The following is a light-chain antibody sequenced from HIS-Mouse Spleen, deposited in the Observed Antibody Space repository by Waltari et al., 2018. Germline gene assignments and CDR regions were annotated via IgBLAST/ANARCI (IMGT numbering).Light chain of an antibody. Sequence: SYELTQPPSVSVSPGQTARITCSGDALPKKYAYWYQQKSGQAPVLVIYEDRKRPAGIPERFSGCSSGTKATLTISGAQVEDEADYYCYSTDSSGNHRVFGGGTKLTVL. CDR2: EDR. J-gene: IGLJ2*01. CDR3: YSTDSSGNHRV. V-gene: IGLV3-10*01. CDR1: ALPKKY.